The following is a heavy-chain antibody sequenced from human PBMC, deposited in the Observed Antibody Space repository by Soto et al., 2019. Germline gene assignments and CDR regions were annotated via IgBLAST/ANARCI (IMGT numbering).Heavy chain of an antibody. CDR3: ARGGPGPNYTNGVCYICVFDA. CDR2: IYTXGST. Sequence: PSETMSLTCAVSCYPISGGSYLRWIRQPAGEGLERIGSIYTXGSTYYNQLLKSRVTISLDTSKNRFALKLSSVTAADTAVYYCARGGPGPNYTNGVCYICVFDAWGQVTLVTSPQ. J-gene: IGHJ4*02. CDR1: CYPISGGSY. V-gene: IGHV4-38-2*01. D-gene: IGHD2-8*01.